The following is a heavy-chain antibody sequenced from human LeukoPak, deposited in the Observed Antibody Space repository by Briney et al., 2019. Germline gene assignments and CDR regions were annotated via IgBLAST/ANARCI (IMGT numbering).Heavy chain of an antibody. CDR3: ARDVVWGQAAAGTFDY. Sequence: PSETLSLTCTVSGYSTSSGYYWGWIRQPPGKGLEWIGSIYYSGSTYYNPSLKSRVTISVDTSKNQFSLKLSSVTAADTAVYYCARDVVWGQAAAGTFDYWGQGTLVTVSS. CDR1: GYSTSSGYY. J-gene: IGHJ4*02. D-gene: IGHD6-13*01. V-gene: IGHV4-38-2*02. CDR2: IYYSGST.